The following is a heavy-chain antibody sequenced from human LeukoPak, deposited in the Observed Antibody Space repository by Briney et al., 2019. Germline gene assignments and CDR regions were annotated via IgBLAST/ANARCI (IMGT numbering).Heavy chain of an antibody. J-gene: IGHJ5*02. Sequence: ASQTLSLTCTVSGGSISSSSYYWGWIRQPPGKGLEWIGSIYYSGNTSCNPSLKSRVTISVDTSKNQFSLKLISVTAADTAVYYCARDRGRSVAGTWGQGTLVTVSS. D-gene: IGHD2-21*01. CDR1: GGSISSSSYY. CDR2: IYYSGNT. V-gene: IGHV4-39*07. CDR3: ARDRGRSVAGT.